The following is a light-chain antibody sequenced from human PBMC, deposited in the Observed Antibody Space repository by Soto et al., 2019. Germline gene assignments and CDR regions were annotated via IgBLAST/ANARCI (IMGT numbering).Light chain of an antibody. Sequence: TRPQLSRPLTPGDPAPIPCGSSQTPLHSNGNNYLDWYLQKPGQSPRLLIYLGSDRASGVPDRFSGSGSGTDFTLKISRVEAEDVGVYYCMQALQAPLTFGGGTKVDIK. V-gene: IGKV2-28*01. CDR1: QTPLHSNGNNY. CDR3: MQALQAPLT. CDR2: LGS. J-gene: IGKJ4*01.